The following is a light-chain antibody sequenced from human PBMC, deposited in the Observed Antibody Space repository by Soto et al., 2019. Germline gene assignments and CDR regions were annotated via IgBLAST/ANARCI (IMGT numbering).Light chain of an antibody. J-gene: IGKJ1*01. V-gene: IGKV1-5*03. CDR2: KAS. Sequence: DIQMTQSPSTLSASVGDRVTITCRASQSISSWLAWYQQKPGKAPKLLIYKASSLESGVPSRFSGSGSGTEFTLTISSLQPDDFATYYCQQYRTWTFGQGT. CDR1: QSISSW. CDR3: QQYRTWT.